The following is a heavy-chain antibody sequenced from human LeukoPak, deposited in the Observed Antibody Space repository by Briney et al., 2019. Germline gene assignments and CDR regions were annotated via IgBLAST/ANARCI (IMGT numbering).Heavy chain of an antibody. J-gene: IGHJ4*02. CDR3: ARSLGYCSSTSCYLRDHFDY. Sequence: PSETLSLTCTVSGGSISSSSYYWGWIRQPPGKGLEWIGSIYYSGSTHYNPSLKSRVTISVDTSKNQFSLKLSSVTAADTAVYYCARSLGYCSSTSCYLRDHFDYWGQGTLVTVSS. CDR1: GGSISSSSYY. D-gene: IGHD2-2*01. CDR2: IYYSGST. V-gene: IGHV4-39*01.